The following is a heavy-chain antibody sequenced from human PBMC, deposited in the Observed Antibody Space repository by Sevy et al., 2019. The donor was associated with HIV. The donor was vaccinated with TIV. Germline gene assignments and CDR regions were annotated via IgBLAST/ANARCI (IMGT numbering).Heavy chain of an antibody. CDR1: GFTFSSYS. Sequence: GSLRLSCAASGFTFSSYSMNWVRQAPGKGLEWVSSISSSSSYIYYADSVKGRFTISRDNAKNSLYLQMNSLRAEDTAVYYCARAPRSSWYYYGMDVWGQGTTVTVSS. J-gene: IGHJ6*02. D-gene: IGHD6-13*01. CDR2: ISSSSSYI. CDR3: ARAPRSSWYYYGMDV. V-gene: IGHV3-21*01.